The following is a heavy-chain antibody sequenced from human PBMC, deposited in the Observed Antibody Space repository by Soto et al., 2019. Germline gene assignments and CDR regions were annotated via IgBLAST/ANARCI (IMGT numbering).Heavy chain of an antibody. CDR3: ARVLPIIAAAGTYNWFDP. CDR1: GYTFTGYY. J-gene: IGHJ5*02. D-gene: IGHD6-13*01. V-gene: IGHV1-18*04. CDR2: ISAYNGDT. Sequence: GASVKVSCKASGYTFTGYYMHWVRQAPGQGLEWMGWISAYNGDTNYAQKLQGRVTVTTDTSTSTAYMELRSLRSDDTAVYYCARVLPIIAAAGTYNWFDPWGQGTLVTVSS.